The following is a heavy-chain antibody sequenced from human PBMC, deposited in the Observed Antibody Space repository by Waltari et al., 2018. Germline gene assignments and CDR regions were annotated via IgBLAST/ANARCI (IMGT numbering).Heavy chain of an antibody. J-gene: IGHJ4*02. V-gene: IGHV3-23*01. CDR1: GFLFSRYA. Sequence: VQLLESGGRLVQPGRSVRLSCVASGFLFSRYAMTWVRQAPGRGLEWVAVINDDNYSTQYANAVKGRFTISRDNSKNTLFLQMNSLRGEDTALYYCAKGDWLDFWGQGTLVTVSS. CDR2: INDDNYST. D-gene: IGHD3-9*01. CDR3: AKGDWLDF.